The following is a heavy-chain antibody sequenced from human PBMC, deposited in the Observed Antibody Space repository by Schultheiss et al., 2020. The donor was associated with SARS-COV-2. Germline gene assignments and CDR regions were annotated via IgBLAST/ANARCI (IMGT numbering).Heavy chain of an antibody. Sequence: GGSLRLSCAASGFTFSDYYMSWIRQAPGKGLEWVSYISSSGSTIYYADSVKGRFTISRDNAKNTLYLQMNSLRAEDTAVYYCAKGAGWRNYYYYYGMDVWGQGTTVTVSS. CDR3: AKGAGWRNYYYYYGMDV. CDR1: GFTFSDYY. D-gene: IGHD6-19*01. CDR2: ISSSGSTI. V-gene: IGHV3-11*01. J-gene: IGHJ6*02.